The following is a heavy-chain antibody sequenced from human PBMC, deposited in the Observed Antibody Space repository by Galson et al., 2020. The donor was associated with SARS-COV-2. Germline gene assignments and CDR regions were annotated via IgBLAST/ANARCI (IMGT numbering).Heavy chain of an antibody. V-gene: IGHV1-18*01. CDR1: GYTFTSYG. Sequence: ASVKVSCKASGYTFTSYGISWVRQAPGQGLEWMGWISAYNGNTNYAQKLQGRVTMTTDTSTSTAYMELRSLRSDDTAVYYCARAHRDYSNPDAPDYWGQGTLVTVSS. CDR3: ARAHRDYSNPDAPDY. D-gene: IGHD4-4*01. J-gene: IGHJ4*02. CDR2: ISAYNGNT.